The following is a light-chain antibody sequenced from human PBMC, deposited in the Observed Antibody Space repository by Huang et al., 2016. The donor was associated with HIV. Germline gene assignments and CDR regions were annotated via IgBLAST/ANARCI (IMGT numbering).Light chain of an antibody. J-gene: IGKJ4*01. CDR1: QGIHSY. V-gene: IGKV1-9*01. CDR3: QQLDGHSST. CDR2: GAS. Sequence: IQLTQSPSSLSASVGDRVNITCRARQGIHSYLAWYQQKPGKAPKLLFHGASTLQSGVPSRYSGSGSGTDFTLTISSLQPGDFASYYWQQLDGHSSTFGGGTRVE.